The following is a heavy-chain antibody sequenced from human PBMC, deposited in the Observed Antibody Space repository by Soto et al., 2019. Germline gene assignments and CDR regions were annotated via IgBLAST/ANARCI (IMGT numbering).Heavy chain of an antibody. V-gene: IGHV4-31*03. CDR3: ASGDAWGVLLAY. J-gene: IGHJ4*02. D-gene: IGHD3-16*01. CDR1: GASLKSGGYY. CDR2: IYFRGNT. Sequence: QVQLQESGPGLVKPSQILSLTCSVSGASLKSGGYYWNWIRHLPGKVLAWIGYIYFRGNTYYSPSLESRVSISLDTSQDQFSLELSSVTVADTAVYYCASGDAWGVLLAYWGKGIRVTVAS.